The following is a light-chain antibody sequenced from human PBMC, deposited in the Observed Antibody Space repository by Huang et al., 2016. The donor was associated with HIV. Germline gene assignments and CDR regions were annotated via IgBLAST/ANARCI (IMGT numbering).Light chain of an antibody. J-gene: IGKJ2*01. V-gene: IGKV2-30*02. Sequence: DVVMTQSPLSLPVTLGQPASISCRSRQSLVHSDGNTSLNWFQQRPGQSPRRLIYKVSNRDSGVPDRFSGSGSGTDFTLKISRVEAEDVGVYYCMQGTHWPLFGQGTKLEIK. CDR3: MQGTHWPL. CDR1: QSLVHSDGNTS. CDR2: KVS.